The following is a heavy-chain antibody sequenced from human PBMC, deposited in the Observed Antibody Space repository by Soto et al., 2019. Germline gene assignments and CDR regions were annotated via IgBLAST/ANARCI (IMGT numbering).Heavy chain of an antibody. CDR2: IYYSGST. J-gene: IGHJ4*02. CDR1: GGSVSSGSYY. D-gene: IGHD2-15*01. CDR3: ARVPPGGGNFDY. V-gene: IGHV4-61*01. Sequence: SETLSLTCTVSGGSVSSGSYYWSWIRQPPGKGLEWIGYIYYSGSTNYNPSRKSRVTISVDTSKNQFSLKLSSVTAADTAVYYCARVPPGGGNFDYWGQGTLVTVSS.